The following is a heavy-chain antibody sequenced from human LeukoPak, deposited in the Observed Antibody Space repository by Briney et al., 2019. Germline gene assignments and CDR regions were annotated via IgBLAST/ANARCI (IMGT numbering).Heavy chain of an antibody. CDR3: ARHIGMGRFDY. J-gene: IGHJ4*02. Sequence: ASVKVSCKASGYTFTGYYMHWVRQAPGQGLEWMGWINPNSGGTNYAQKFQGRVTMTTDTSTSTAYMELRSLRSDDTAVYYCARHIGMGRFDYWGQGTLVTVSS. CDR2: INPNSGGT. D-gene: IGHD1-14*01. CDR1: GYTFTGYY. V-gene: IGHV1-2*02.